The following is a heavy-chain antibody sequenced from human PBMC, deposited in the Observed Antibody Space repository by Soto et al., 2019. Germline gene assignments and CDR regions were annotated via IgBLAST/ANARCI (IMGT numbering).Heavy chain of an antibody. CDR1: GFTFSSYG. CDR2: ISYDGSNK. CDR3: AKDRGWLAERYYYGMDV. V-gene: IGHV3-30*18. D-gene: IGHD6-19*01. J-gene: IGHJ6*02. Sequence: QVQLVESGGGVVQPGRSLRLSCAASGFTFSSYGMHWVRQAPGKGLEWVAGISYDGSNKYYADSVKGRFTISRDNSKNTLYLQINSLRAEDTAVYYCAKDRGWLAERYYYGMDVWGQGTTVTVSS.